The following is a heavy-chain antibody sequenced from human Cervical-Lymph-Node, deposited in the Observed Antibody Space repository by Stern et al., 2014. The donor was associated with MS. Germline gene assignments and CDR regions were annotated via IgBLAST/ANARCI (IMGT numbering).Heavy chain of an antibody. CDR2: ITWNGGFI. CDR3: AKEGFGVYGMDV. J-gene: IGHJ6*02. D-gene: IGHD3-3*01. Sequence: EVQLVESGGGLVQPGRSLRLSCAASGFTFDDYAMHWVRQAPGQGLEWVSSITWNGGFIGYADSVKGRFTISRDNAKNSLSLQMNSLRPEDTALYYCAKEGFGVYGMDVWGQGTTVTVSS. CDR1: GFTFDDYA. V-gene: IGHV3-9*01.